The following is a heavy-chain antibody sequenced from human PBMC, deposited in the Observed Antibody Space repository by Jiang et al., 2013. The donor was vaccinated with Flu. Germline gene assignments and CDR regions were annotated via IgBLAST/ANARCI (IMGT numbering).Heavy chain of an antibody. D-gene: IGHD3-22*01. J-gene: IGHJ2*01. V-gene: IGHV1-69*10. Sequence: GGTFSSYAISWVRQAPGQGLEWMGGIIPILGIANYAQKFQGRVTITADKSTSTAYMELSSLRSEDTAVYYCAHQGLAHWYFGLWGRGTLVTVSS. CDR2: IIPILGIA. CDR3: AHQGLAHWYFGL. CDR1: GGTFSSYA.